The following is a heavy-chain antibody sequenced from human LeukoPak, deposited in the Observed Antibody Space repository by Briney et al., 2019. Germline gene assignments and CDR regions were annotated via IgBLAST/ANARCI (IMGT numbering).Heavy chain of an antibody. J-gene: IGHJ4*02. V-gene: IGHV4-4*07. CDR3: ARGGGYDSSGLDY. Sequence: SETLSLTCTVSGGSIGSYYWSWIRQPAGKGLEWIGRIYTSGSTNYNPSLKSRVTISVDTSKNQFSLNLISVTPADTAVYYCARGGGYDSSGLDYWGQGTLVTVSS. CDR2: IYTSGST. CDR1: GGSIGSYY. D-gene: IGHD3-22*01.